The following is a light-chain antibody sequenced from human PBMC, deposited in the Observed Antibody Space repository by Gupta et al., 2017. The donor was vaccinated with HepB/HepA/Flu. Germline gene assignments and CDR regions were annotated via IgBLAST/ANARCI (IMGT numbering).Light chain of an antibody. CDR3: QQYFNYSPLT. CDR1: QSIKTW. J-gene: IGKJ4*01. V-gene: IGKV1-5*03. CDR2: RAS. Sequence: DIQMTQSPSTLSASVGDRITITCRASQSIKTWLAWYQQKPGRAPKLLIYRASTLETGVPSRFSGSGSGTDFTLTISSLQPDDFATYYCQQYFNYSPLTFGGGTKVEIK.